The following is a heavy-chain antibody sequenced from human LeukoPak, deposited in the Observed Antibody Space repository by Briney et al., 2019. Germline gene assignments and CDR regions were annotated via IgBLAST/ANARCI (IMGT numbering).Heavy chain of an antibody. V-gene: IGHV3-21*01. CDR2: ISSSSSYI. CDR3: ARSITIFGVVKH. Sequence: PGGSLRLSCAASGFTFSSYSMNWVRQAPGKGLEWVSSISSSSSYIYYADLVKGRFTISRDNAKNSLYLQMNSLRAEDTAVYYCARSITIFGVVKHWGQGTLVTVSS. J-gene: IGHJ1*01. CDR1: GFTFSSYS. D-gene: IGHD3-3*01.